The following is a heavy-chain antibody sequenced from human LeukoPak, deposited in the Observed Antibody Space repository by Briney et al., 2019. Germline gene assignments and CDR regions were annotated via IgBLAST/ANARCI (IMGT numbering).Heavy chain of an antibody. CDR2: IYYSGST. V-gene: IGHV4-59*12. CDR3: ARGYDISGYYRYFDY. Sequence: SETLSLTCTVSGGSISSYYWSWIRQPPGKGLEWIGYIYYSGSTNHNPSLRSRVTISVDTSKNQFSLKLSSVTAADTAVYYCARGYDISGYYRYFDYWGQGTLFTVSS. J-gene: IGHJ4*02. CDR1: GGSISSYY. D-gene: IGHD3-22*01.